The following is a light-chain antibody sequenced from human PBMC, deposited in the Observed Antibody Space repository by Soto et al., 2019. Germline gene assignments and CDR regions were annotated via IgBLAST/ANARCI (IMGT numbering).Light chain of an antibody. V-gene: IGLV4-69*02. CDR1: SGHGSYA. CDR3: QTWGTGSWV. J-gene: IGLJ3*02. CDR2: LDSDGTH. Sequence: QSVLTQSPSASASLGASVKLTCTLSSGHGSYAIAWHQQQPEKGSRYLMNLDSDGTHNKGDGIPDRFSGSSSGAERYLTISSLQSEDEADYYCQTWGTGSWVFGGGTKLTVL.